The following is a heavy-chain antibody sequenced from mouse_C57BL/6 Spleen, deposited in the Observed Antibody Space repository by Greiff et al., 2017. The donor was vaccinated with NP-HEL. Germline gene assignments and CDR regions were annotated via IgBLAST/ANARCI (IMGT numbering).Heavy chain of an antibody. Sequence: VQLQQSGAELVRPGASVTLSCKASGYTFTDYEMHWVKQTPVHGLEWIGAIDPETGGTAYNQKFKGKAILTADKSSSTAYMELRSLTSEDSAVYYCTRSLRRGYFDVWGTGTTVTVSS. J-gene: IGHJ1*03. CDR1: GYTFTDYE. CDR2: IDPETGGT. D-gene: IGHD1-1*01. CDR3: TRSLRRGYFDV. V-gene: IGHV1-15*01.